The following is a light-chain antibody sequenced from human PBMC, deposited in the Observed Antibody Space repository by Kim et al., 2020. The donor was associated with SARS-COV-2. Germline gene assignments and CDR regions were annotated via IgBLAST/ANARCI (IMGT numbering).Light chain of an antibody. Sequence: QSITISCTGTSNGIGTYSYVSWYQQHPAKAPKLIIYSVTKRPSGVSDRFSGSKSGNTASLTISGLQADDEANYYCSSYSSSVFYYVFGTGTKVTVL. CDR1: SNGIGTYSY. CDR3: SSYSSSVFYYV. J-gene: IGLJ1*01. V-gene: IGLV2-14*03. CDR2: SVT.